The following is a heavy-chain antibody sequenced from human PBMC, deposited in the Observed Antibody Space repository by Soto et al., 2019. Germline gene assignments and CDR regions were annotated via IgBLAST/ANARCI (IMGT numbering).Heavy chain of an antibody. D-gene: IGHD3-10*01. V-gene: IGHV1-2*02. J-gene: IGHJ6*03. Sequence: ASVKVSCKASGYTFTGYYMHWVRQAPGQGLEWMGWINPNSGGTNYAQKFQGRVTITRDTSASTAYMELSSLRSEDTAVYYCARANPPTYYYGSGSYAYYYMDVWGKGTTVTVSS. CDR1: GYTFTGYY. CDR2: INPNSGGT. CDR3: ARANPPTYYYGSGSYAYYYMDV.